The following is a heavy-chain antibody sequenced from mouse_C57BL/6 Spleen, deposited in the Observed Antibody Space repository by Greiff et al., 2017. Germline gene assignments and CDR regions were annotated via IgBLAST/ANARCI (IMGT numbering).Heavy chain of an antibody. CDR3: AKPCRYGSSHYFDY. CDR1: GYTFTSYT. D-gene: IGHD1-1*01. V-gene: IGHV1-4*01. CDR2: INPSSGYT. Sequence: VQLQQSGAELARPGASVKMSCKASGYTFTSYTMHWVKQRPGQGLEWIGYINPSSGYTKYNQKFKDKATLTADKSSSTAYMQLSSLTSEDSAVYYCAKPCRYGSSHYFDYWGQGTTLTVFS. J-gene: IGHJ2*01.